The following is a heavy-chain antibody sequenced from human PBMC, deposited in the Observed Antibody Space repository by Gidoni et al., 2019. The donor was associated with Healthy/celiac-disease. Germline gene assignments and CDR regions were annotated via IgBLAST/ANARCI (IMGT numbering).Heavy chain of an antibody. D-gene: IGHD6-19*01. Sequence: QVQLVQSGAEGKKPGASVKVSCKASGDTVTGYYMHWVRQAPGQGLEWMGWINPNSGGTNYAQKFEGRVTMTRDTSISTAYMELSRLRSDDTAVYYCARGRGIAVAGTGLLRPTWWFDPWGQGTLVTVSS. CDR2: INPNSGGT. CDR1: GDTVTGYY. J-gene: IGHJ5*02. V-gene: IGHV1-2*02. CDR3: ARGRGIAVAGTGLLRPTWWFDP.